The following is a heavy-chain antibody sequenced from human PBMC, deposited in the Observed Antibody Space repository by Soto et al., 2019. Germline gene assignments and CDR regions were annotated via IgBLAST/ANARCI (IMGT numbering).Heavy chain of an antibody. D-gene: IGHD3-22*01. Sequence: PSETLSLTCTVSGGSISSGGYYWSWIRQHPGKGLEWIGYIYYSGSTYYNPSLKSRVTISVDTSKNQFSLKLSSVTAADTAVYYCARATYDSSGYYLVDYWGQGTLVTVSS. J-gene: IGHJ4*02. V-gene: IGHV4-31*03. CDR2: IYYSGST. CDR1: GGSISSGGYY. CDR3: ARATYDSSGYYLVDY.